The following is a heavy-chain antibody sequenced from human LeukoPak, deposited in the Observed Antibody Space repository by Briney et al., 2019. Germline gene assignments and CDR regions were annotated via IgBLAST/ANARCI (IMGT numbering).Heavy chain of an antibody. Sequence: GESLKISCKGSGYSFTSYWSGWVRQMPGKGLEWMGIIYPGDSDTRYSPSFQGQVTISADKSISTAYLQWSSLKASDTAMYYCARLTDIHSTWDLSFDPWGQGTLVTVSS. V-gene: IGHV5-51*01. D-gene: IGHD1-1*01. CDR3: ARLTDIHSTWDLSFDP. CDR1: GYSFTSYW. CDR2: IYPGDSDT. J-gene: IGHJ5*02.